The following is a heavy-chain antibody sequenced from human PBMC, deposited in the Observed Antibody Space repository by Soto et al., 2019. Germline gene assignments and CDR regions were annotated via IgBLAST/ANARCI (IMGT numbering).Heavy chain of an antibody. CDR1: GYTFTSYD. J-gene: IGHJ4*02. D-gene: IGHD6-19*01. V-gene: IGHV1-8*01. Sequence: QVQLVQSGAEVKKPGASVKVSCKASGYTFTSYDINWVRQATGQGLEWMGWMNPNSGNTGYAHKFQGRVTMTRSTSISTAYMELSSLRSDDTAVYYCARSVEWLASFDYWGQGTLVTVSS. CDR2: MNPNSGNT. CDR3: ARSVEWLASFDY.